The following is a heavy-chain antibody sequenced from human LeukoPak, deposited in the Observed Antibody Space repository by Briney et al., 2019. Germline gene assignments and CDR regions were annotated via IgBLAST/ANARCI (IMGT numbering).Heavy chain of an antibody. CDR3: AKDLLAAPNVDY. Sequence: GGSLRLSCAASGFTFSSYAMSWVRQAPGKGLEWVSAISGSGGSTYYADSMKGRFTISRDNSKNTLYLQMNSLRAEDTAVYYCAKDLLAAPNVDYWGQGTLVTVSS. V-gene: IGHV3-23*01. J-gene: IGHJ4*02. D-gene: IGHD6-6*01. CDR1: GFTFSSYA. CDR2: ISGSGGST.